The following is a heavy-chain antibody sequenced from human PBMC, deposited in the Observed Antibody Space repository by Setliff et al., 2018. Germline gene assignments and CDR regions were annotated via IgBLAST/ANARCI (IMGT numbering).Heavy chain of an antibody. D-gene: IGHD2-21*02. CDR2: INHSGST. V-gene: IGHV4-34*01. Sequence: SETLSLTCAVYGGSFSGYYWNWIRQPPGKGLEWIGEINHSGSTNYNPSLKSRVTISVDTSKNQFSLKLSSVTAADTAVYYCARSPYVLVTAIPFDYWGQGTLVTVSS. CDR1: GGSFSGYY. CDR3: ARSPYVLVTAIPFDY. J-gene: IGHJ4*02.